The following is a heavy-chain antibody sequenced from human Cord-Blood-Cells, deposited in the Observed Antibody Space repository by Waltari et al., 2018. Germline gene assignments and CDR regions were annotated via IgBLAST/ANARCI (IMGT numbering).Heavy chain of an antibody. D-gene: IGHD1-26*01. CDR3: ARDRKSGSYYYGMDV. CDR1: GFTFSSYW. J-gene: IGHJ6*02. V-gene: IGHV3-7*05. CDR2: IKQDGSEK. Sequence: EVQLVESGGGLVQPGGSLRLSCAASGFTFSSYWMSWVRQAPGKGLEWVANIKQDGSEKYYVDSVKGRFTISRDNAKNSLYLQMNSLRAEDTAVYYCARDRKSGSYYYGMDVWGQGTTVTVSS.